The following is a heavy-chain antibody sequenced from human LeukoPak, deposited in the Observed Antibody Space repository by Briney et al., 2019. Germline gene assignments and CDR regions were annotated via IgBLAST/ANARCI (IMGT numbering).Heavy chain of an antibody. J-gene: IGHJ6*03. V-gene: IGHV3-23*01. Sequence: GGTLRLSCAASGFTFSSYGISWVRQAPGKGLEWVSAISGSGGSTYYADSVKGRFTISRDNSKNTLYLQMNSLRAEDTAVYYCARDPYSGAYGDTYYYYMDVWGKGTTVTISS. CDR3: ARDPYSGAYGDTYYYYMDV. CDR2: ISGSGGST. CDR1: GFTFSSYG. D-gene: IGHD1-26*01.